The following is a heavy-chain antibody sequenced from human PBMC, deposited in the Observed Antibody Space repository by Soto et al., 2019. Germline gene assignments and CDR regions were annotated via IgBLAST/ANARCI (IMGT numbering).Heavy chain of an antibody. Sequence: GWSMRLSCAASGFTFSSYSMNWVRQAPGKGLEWVSYISSSSSTIYYADSVKGRFTISRDNAKNSLYLQMNSLRDEDTAVDYCARELMDIVATIALDHWVKGTLVTVS. D-gene: IGHD5-12*01. CDR3: ARELMDIVATIALDH. J-gene: IGHJ4*02. CDR2: ISSSSSTI. CDR1: GFTFSSYS. V-gene: IGHV3-48*02.